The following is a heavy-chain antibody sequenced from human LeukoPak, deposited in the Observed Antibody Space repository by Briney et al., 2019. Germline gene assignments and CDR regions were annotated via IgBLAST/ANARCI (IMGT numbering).Heavy chain of an antibody. CDR2: ISSSSSYI. CDR1: GFTFSSYS. V-gene: IGHV3-21*01. J-gene: IGHJ4*02. CDR3: ARGFEVTDFDY. D-gene: IGHD3-3*01. Sequence: GGSLRLSCAASGFTFSSYSMNWVRQATGKGVEWVSSISSSSSYIYYADSVKGRFTISRDNAKNSLYLQMNSLRAEDTAVYYCARGFEVTDFDYWGQGTLVTVSS.